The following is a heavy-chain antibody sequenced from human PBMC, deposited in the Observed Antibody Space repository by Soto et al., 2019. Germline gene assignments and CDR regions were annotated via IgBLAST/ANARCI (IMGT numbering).Heavy chain of an antibody. D-gene: IGHD2-8*02. Sequence: APVKVSCKASGYTFTSYYMHLVRQAPGQGLEWMGIINPSGGSTSYAQKFQGRVTMTRDTSTSTVYMELSSLKASDTAMYYCARHTGGYFDNWYQGTLLTVST. CDR1: GYTFTSYY. J-gene: IGHJ4*01. V-gene: IGHV1-46*01. CDR3: ARHTGGYFDN. CDR2: INPSGGST.